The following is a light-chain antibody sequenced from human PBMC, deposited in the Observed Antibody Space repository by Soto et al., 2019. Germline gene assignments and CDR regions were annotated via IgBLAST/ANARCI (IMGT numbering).Light chain of an antibody. Sequence: DIQMTQSPSSLSASVGDRVTITCRASQSISTYLNWYQQKSGKAPKLLIFAASTLESGVPSRFSGGGSGTDFTLTINSLQTEDSAIYYCQQSLNIPSTFGRGTKVYIK. CDR3: QQSLNIPST. V-gene: IGKV1-39*01. CDR1: QSISTY. CDR2: AAS. J-gene: IGKJ4*02.